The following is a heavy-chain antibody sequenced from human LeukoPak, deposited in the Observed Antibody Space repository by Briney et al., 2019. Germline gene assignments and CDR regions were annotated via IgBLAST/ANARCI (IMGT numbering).Heavy chain of an antibody. CDR2: MFYSGST. CDR3: ARADVGINWFDP. J-gene: IGHJ5*02. V-gene: IGHV4-39*01. D-gene: IGHD1-26*01. CDR1: GGSFGSRSHY. Sequence: PSETLSLTCTVSGGSFGSRSHYWGWIRQTPGKGLEWIGSMFYSGSTYYNPSLKSRVIIFVDTSKNQFYLKVSSVTAADTAVYYCARADVGINWFDPWGQGTLVTVSS.